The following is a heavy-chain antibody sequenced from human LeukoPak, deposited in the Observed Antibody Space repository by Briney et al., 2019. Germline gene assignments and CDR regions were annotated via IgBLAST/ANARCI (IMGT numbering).Heavy chain of an antibody. CDR1: GFTVSSNY. D-gene: IGHD6-6*01. CDR3: AREEMTYDSSAGYFDY. Sequence: GGSLRLSCAASGFTVSSNYMSWVRQAPGKGLEWVSVIYSGGSTYYADSVKGRFTISRDNSKNTLYLQMNSLRAEDTAVYYCAREEMTYDSSAGYFDYWGQGTLVTVSS. J-gene: IGHJ4*02. CDR2: IYSGGST. V-gene: IGHV3-53*01.